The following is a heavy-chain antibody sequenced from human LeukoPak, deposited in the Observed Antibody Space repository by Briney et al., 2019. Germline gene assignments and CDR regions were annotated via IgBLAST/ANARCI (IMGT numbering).Heavy chain of an antibody. Sequence: ASVKVSCKASGYTFTSYGISWVRQAPGQGLEWMGWISAYNGNTNYAQKLQGRVTMTADTSTSTAYMELRSLRSDDTAVYYCARIAAAGTIVGIPVDYWGQGTLVTVSS. CDR1: GYTFTSYG. CDR3: ARIAAAGTIVGIPVDY. J-gene: IGHJ4*02. V-gene: IGHV1-18*01. D-gene: IGHD6-13*01. CDR2: ISAYNGNT.